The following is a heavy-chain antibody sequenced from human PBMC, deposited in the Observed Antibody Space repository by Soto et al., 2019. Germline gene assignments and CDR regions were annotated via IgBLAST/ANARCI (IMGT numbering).Heavy chain of an antibody. CDR3: AREQWYNWFDP. D-gene: IGHD6-19*01. CDR1: GYTFTNYD. CDR2: ISPNSDNT. Sequence: QVQLVQSGAEVKKPGASVKVSCKASGYTFTNYDINWVRQATGQGPEWMGWISPNSDNTDYAQKFQGRVTMTWNTSISTAYMELSSLTSEDTPVYYCAREQWYNWFDPWGQGTLVTVSS. J-gene: IGHJ5*02. V-gene: IGHV1-8*01.